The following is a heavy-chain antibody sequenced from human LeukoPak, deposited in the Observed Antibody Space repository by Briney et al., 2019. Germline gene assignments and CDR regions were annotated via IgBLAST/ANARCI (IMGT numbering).Heavy chain of an antibody. CDR2: IYYSGST. Sequence: SETLSLTCTVSGGSISSSSYYRGWIRQPPGKGLEWIGSIYYSGSTYYNPSLKSRVTISVDTSKNQFSLKLSSVTAADTAVYYCARAESHPLHNYDFWSGYYTNTDYYYYMDVWGKGTTVTVSS. CDR1: GGSISSSSYY. J-gene: IGHJ6*03. CDR3: ARAESHPLHNYDFWSGYYTNTDYYYYMDV. D-gene: IGHD3-3*01. V-gene: IGHV4-39*07.